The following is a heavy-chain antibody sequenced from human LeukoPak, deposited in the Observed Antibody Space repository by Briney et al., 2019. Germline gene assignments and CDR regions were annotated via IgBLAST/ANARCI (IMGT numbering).Heavy chain of an antibody. D-gene: IGHD4-17*01. V-gene: IGHV3-30*18. J-gene: IGHJ3*02. CDR3: AKVPSHDYGDYVAGAFDI. CDR1: GFTFSSYG. Sequence: GGSLRLSCAASGFTFSSYGMHWVRQAPGKGLEWVAVISYDGSNKYYADSVKGRFTISRDNSKNTLYLQMNSLRAEDTAVYYCAKVPSHDYGDYVAGAFDIWGQGTMVTVSS. CDR2: ISYDGSNK.